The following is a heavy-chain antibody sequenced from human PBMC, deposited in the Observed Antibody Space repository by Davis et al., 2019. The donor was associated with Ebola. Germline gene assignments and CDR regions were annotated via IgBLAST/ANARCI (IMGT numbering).Heavy chain of an antibody. CDR3: SGSGRWMAV. J-gene: IGHJ6*04. D-gene: IGHD6-19*01. CDR2: IVSKSIGGTT. CDR1: GFTFSSYA. V-gene: IGHV3-15*04. Sequence: GGSLRLSCAASGFTFSSYAMHWVRQAPGKGLEWVGRIVSKSIGGTTDYAAPVKGRFTISRDDSKNMLYLQMNSLQSEDTGVYYCSGSGRWMAVWGKGTTVTVSS.